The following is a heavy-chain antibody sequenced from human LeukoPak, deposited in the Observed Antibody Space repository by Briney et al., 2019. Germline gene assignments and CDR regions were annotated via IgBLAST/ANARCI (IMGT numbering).Heavy chain of an antibody. V-gene: IGHV3-21*01. CDR1: GFTFSSYG. D-gene: IGHD3-22*01. J-gene: IGHJ4*02. CDR2: ISSSSSYI. Sequence: GGSLRLSCAASGFTFSSYGMNWVRQAPGKGLEWVSSISSSSSYIYYADSVKGRFTISRDNAKNSLYLQMNSLRAEDTAVSYCARDNNWSVYYDSSCYYGFDYWGQGTLVTVSS. CDR3: ARDNNWSVYYDSSCYYGFDY.